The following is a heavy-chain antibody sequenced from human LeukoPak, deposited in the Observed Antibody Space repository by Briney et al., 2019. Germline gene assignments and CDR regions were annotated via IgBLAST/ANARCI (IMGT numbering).Heavy chain of an antibody. V-gene: IGHV4-30-4*01. D-gene: IGHD3-22*01. J-gene: IGHJ4*02. CDR1: GGSISYGDYY. CDR3: ARDSSD. Sequence: SETLSLTCAVSGGSISYGDYYRSWFRQPPGKGLEWIGYIYYSGSTYYNPSLKSRVIISADTSKNQFSLKLSSVTAADTAVYYCARDSSDWGQGTLVTVSS. CDR2: IYYSGST.